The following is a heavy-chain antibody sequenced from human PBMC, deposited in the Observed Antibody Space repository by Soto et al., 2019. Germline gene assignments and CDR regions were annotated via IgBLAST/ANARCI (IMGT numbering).Heavy chain of an antibody. CDR1: GFTFSSSW. V-gene: IGHV3-43*01. CDR2: ITWDAGSA. D-gene: IGHD1-7*01. Sequence: EVQLVESGGGLVQPGGSLRLSCAASGFTFSSSWMHWVRQAPGKGLEWVSLITWDAGSAFYADSVRGRFTISRDNSKNSLYLQMNSLRTEDSALYYCAKDRRFVSGTMRYPYGMDVWGQGTTVTVSS. CDR3: AKDRRFVSGTMRYPYGMDV. J-gene: IGHJ6*02.